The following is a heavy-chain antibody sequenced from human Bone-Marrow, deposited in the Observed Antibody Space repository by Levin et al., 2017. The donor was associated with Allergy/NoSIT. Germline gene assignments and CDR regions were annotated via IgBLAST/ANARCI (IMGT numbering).Heavy chain of an antibody. V-gene: IGHV2-70*11. D-gene: IGHD3-10*01. CDR2: IDWDDEK. Sequence: SGPTLVKPTQSLTLTCTFSGFSLSTSGMCVSWIRQPPGKALEWLARIDWDDEKYYRTSLKTRLTISQDTSKDQVVLRMTNMDPVDTATYYCVRTTMTMDWGDGITSFFDFWGQGALVTVSS. J-gene: IGHJ4*02. CDR3: VRTTMTMDWGDGITSFFDF. CDR1: GFSLSTSGMC.